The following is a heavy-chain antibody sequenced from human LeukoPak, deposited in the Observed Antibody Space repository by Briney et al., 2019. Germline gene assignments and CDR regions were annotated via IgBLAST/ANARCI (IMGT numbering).Heavy chain of an antibody. D-gene: IGHD2-2*01. CDR3: AKACRSTNCFGD. V-gene: IGHV3-23*01. J-gene: IGHJ4*02. CDR2: IISTGDST. Sequence: GGSLRLSCAASGLTFSHYGMSWVRQAPGKGLEWVSSIISTGDSTYYADSVRCRFSIVRDNSKNTLYLRMNSLRAEDTAIYYCAKACRSTNCFGDWGQGTMVTVSS. CDR1: GLTFSHYG.